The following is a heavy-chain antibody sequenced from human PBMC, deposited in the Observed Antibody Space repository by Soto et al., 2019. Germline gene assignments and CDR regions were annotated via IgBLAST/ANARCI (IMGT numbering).Heavy chain of an antibody. J-gene: IGHJ6*04. CDR3: ARYRTAGAYSDV. CDR1: GGSISSYY. V-gene: IGHV4-59*01. CDR2: IYYSGST. D-gene: IGHD2-21*01. Sequence: SETLSLTCTVSGGSISSYYWSWIRQPPGKGLEWIGYIYYSGSTNYNPSLKSRVTISVDTSKNQFSLKLSSVTAADTAVYYCARYRTAGAYSDVWGKGTTVTVSS.